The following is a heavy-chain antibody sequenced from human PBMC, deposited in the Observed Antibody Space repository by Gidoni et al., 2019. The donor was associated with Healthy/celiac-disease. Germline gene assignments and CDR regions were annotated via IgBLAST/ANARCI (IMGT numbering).Heavy chain of an antibody. Sequence: QVQLVESGGGLVKPGGSLRLSCPASGLTFSDYYLSWIRQAPGKGLEGVSYNSRSGSTIYYADSGKGRFTISRDNAKNSLYLQMNSLRAEDTAVYYCASGSGRRWFDPWGQGTLVTVSS. V-gene: IGHV3-11*01. D-gene: IGHD3-10*01. CDR2: NSRSGSTI. CDR1: GLTFSDYY. J-gene: IGHJ5*02. CDR3: ASGSGRRWFDP.